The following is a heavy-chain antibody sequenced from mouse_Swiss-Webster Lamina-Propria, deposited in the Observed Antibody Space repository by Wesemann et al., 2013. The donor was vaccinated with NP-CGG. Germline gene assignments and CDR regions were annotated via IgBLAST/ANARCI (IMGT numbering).Heavy chain of an antibody. D-gene: IGHD2-14*01. V-gene: IGHV3-8*02. CDR3: ARYRYDGFDY. J-gene: IGHJ2*01. Sequence: EYAGYISYSGSTYYNPSLKSRISITRDTSKNQYYLQLNSVTTEDTATYYCARYRYDGFDYWGQGTTLTVSS. CDR2: ISYSGST.